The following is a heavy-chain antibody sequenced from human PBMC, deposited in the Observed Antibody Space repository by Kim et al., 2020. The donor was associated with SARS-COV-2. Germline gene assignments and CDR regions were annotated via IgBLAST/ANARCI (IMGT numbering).Heavy chain of an antibody. J-gene: IGHJ4*02. CDR3: ARERGSGIDY. Sequence: SETLSLTCTVSGGSISSDYWSWIRQPPGKGLEWIGYIYNSGSTNYNPTLKSRVTISVDTSKNQFSLKLSSVTAADTAVYYCARERGSGIDYWGQGTLVTVSS. CDR2: IYNSGST. V-gene: IGHV4-59*13. CDR1: GGSISSDY. D-gene: IGHD6-19*01.